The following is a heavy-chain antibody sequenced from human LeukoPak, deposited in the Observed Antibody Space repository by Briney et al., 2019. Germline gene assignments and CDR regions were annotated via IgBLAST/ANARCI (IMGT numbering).Heavy chain of an antibody. J-gene: IGHJ4*02. V-gene: IGHV3-30*01. CDR3: AKRPSDYGDYVTYFDY. CDR2: ISYDGSSN. D-gene: IGHD4-17*01. CDR1: GFTFSDFT. Sequence: GGSLRLSCAASGFTFSDFTLHWVRQAPGKGLEWVSFISYDGSSNDYADSVKGRFTISRDNSKDTLYLQMNSLRAEDTAVYYCAKRPSDYGDYVTYFDYWGQGTLVTVSS.